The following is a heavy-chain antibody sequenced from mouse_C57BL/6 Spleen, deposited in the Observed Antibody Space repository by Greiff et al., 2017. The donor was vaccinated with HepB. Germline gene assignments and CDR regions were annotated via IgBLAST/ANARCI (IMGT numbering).Heavy chain of an antibody. Sequence: EVQLQQSGPELVKPGASVKISCKASGYTFTDYYMNWVKQSHGKSLEWIGDINPNNGGTSYNQKFKGKATLTVDKSSSTAYMELRSLTSEDSAVYYCARKRVYEWYFDVWGTGTTVTVSS. J-gene: IGHJ1*03. CDR1: GYTFTDYY. CDR2: INPNNGGT. CDR3: ARKRVYEWYFDV. V-gene: IGHV1-26*01. D-gene: IGHD2-3*01.